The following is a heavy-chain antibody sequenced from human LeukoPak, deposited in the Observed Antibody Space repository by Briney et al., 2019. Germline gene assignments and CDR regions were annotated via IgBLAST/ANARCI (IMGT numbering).Heavy chain of an antibody. J-gene: IGHJ4*02. CDR2: ISGSGGST. CDR3: AKVSRRGAMIVVVIKGYFDY. Sequence: HPGGSLRLSCAAPGFTFSSYSMNWVRQAPGKGLEWVSAISGSGGSTYYADSVKGRFTISRDNSKNTLYLQMNSLRAEDTAVYYCAKVSRRGAMIVVVIKGYFDYWGQGTLVTVSS. V-gene: IGHV3-23*01. D-gene: IGHD3-22*01. CDR1: GFTFSSYS.